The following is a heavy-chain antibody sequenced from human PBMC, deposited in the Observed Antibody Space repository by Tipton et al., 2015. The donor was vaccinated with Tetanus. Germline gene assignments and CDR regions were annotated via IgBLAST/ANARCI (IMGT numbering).Heavy chain of an antibody. CDR1: GASIGSISYY. V-gene: IGHV4-61*01. CDR2: IFHSGST. J-gene: IGHJ3*01. CDR3: ARRSYCSSSRCFDAFDL. Sequence: TLSLTCTVSGASIGSISYYWSWIRQPPGKGLEWIAYIFHSGSTNYSPSLKSRVAISMDTSKNQISLKLSSVTAADTAVYYCARRSYCSSSRCFDAFDLWGQGTMVTVSS. D-gene: IGHD2-2*01.